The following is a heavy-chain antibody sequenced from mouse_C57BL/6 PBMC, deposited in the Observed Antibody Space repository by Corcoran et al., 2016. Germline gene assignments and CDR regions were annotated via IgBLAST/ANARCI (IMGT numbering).Heavy chain of an antibody. CDR3: ARGRYYGSSSHWYFDV. CDR2: IYPGSGST. Sequence: QVQLQQPGAELVKPGASVTMSCKASGYTFTSYWITWVKQRPGQGLEWIGDIYPGSGSTNYNEKFKSKATLTVDTSASTAYMQLSSLTSEDSAVYYCARGRYYGSSSHWYFDVWGTGTTVTVSS. CDR1: GYTFTSYW. V-gene: IGHV1-55*01. D-gene: IGHD1-1*01. J-gene: IGHJ1*03.